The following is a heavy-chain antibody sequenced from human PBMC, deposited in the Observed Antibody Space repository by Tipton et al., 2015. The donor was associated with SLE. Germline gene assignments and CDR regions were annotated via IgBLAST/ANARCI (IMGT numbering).Heavy chain of an antibody. CDR1: GDSFSSGSSS. D-gene: IGHD2-2*01. Sequence: TLSLTCTVSGDSFSSGSSSWNWVRQAPGKGLEWIGEISHTGSPNYNPSLKSRVTISIDTSKNQFSLRLISVTAADTAVYYCARGCSSSTCEPFYFFGMDVWGQGTTVTVSS. CDR2: ISHTGSP. J-gene: IGHJ6*02. CDR3: ARGCSSSTCEPFYFFGMDV. V-gene: IGHV4-61*01.